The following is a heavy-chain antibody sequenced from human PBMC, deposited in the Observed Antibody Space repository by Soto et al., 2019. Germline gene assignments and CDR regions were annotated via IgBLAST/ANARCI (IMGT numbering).Heavy chain of an antibody. CDR2: IYYSGST. V-gene: IGHV4-59*01. CDR1: SGSISTYY. Sequence: SETLSLTCTVSSGSISTYYWSWIRQPPGKGLEWIGYIYYSGSTNYNPSLKSRVTISVDTSKNQFSLKLSSVTAADTAVYYCARDQVDTAMVTGLRRRYYYYMDVWGKGTTVTVSS. CDR3: ARDQVDTAMVTGLRRRYYYYMDV. J-gene: IGHJ6*03. D-gene: IGHD5-18*01.